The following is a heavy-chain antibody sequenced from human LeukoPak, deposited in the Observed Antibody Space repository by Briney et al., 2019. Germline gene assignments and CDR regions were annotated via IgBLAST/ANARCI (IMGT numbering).Heavy chain of an antibody. CDR3: ARDYYGSIDL. CDR1: GFTFGNYW. J-gene: IGHJ1*01. CDR2: INNDGST. V-gene: IGHV3-74*01. Sequence: GGSLRLSCAASGFTFGNYWMHWVRQAPGKELVCISRINNDGSTVYADSVAGRFTISRDNARNTLYLQMNTLRVEDTAVYYCARDYYGSIDLWGQGTLVTVSS. D-gene: IGHD3-10*01.